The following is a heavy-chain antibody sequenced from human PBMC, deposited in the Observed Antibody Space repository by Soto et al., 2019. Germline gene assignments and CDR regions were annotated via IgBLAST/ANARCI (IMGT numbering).Heavy chain of an antibody. V-gene: IGHV3-74*01. CDR1: GFTFSSYW. CDR3: ATEAATGKLYYYYGMDV. CDR2: INSDGSST. J-gene: IGHJ6*02. Sequence: GGSLRLSCAASGFTFSSYWMHWVRQAPGKGLVWVSRINSDGSSTSYADSVKGRFTISRDNAKNTLYLQMNSLRAEATAVYYCATEAATGKLYYYYGMDVWGQGTTVTVSS. D-gene: IGHD1-1*01.